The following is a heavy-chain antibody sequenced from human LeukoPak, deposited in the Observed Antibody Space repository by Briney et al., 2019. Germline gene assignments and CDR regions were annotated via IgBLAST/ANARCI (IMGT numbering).Heavy chain of an antibody. D-gene: IGHD4-17*01. V-gene: IGHV3-30*02. CDR3: AKDLHGXYSSDY. CDR1: GFTFNNFG. J-gene: IGHJ4*02. Sequence: PGGSLRLSCAASGFTFNNFGMHWVRQAPGKGLEWVSFIGYEGVHKYYADSVKGRFTISKDNSKATLYLQMNSLRPEDTAVYYCAKDLHGXYSSDYXGQGTLVTVFS. CDR2: IGYEGVHK.